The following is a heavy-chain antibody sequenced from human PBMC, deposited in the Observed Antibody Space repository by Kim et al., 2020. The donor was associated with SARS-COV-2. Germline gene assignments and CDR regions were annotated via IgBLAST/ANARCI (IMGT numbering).Heavy chain of an antibody. CDR1: GGSISSYY. CDR2: IYYSGST. Sequence: SETLSLTCPVSGGSISSYYWSWIRQPPGKGLEWIGYIYYSGSTNYNPSLKSRVTISVDTSKNQFSLKLSSVTAADTAVYYCAGINSSGWLIWLELDPWGQGTLVTVSS. V-gene: IGHV4-59*01. CDR3: AGINSSGWLIWLELDP. D-gene: IGHD6-19*01. J-gene: IGHJ5*02.